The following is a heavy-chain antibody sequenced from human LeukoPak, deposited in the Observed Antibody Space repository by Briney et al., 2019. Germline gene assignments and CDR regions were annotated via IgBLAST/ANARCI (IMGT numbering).Heavy chain of an antibody. CDR2: IKQDGSEK. J-gene: IGHJ4*02. D-gene: IGHD5-18*01. V-gene: IGHV3-7*01. CDR3: ARVIGGYSHGPFDY. CDR1: GFTFGSPW. Sequence: PGGSLRLSCAASGFTFGSPWMSWVRQAPGKGLEWVANIKQDGSEKYYVDSVKGRFTVSRDNAKSSLYLQMNSLRAEDTAVYYCARVIGGYSHGPFDYWGQGTLVTVSS.